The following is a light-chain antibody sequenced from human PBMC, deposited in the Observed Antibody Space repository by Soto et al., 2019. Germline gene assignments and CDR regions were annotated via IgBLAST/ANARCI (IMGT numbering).Light chain of an antibody. Sequence: EIVLTQSPGTLSLSPGERSTLSFMSIQSVTSSYLAWYQQKPGQAPRLLIYAASSRATGIPDRFSGSGSGTDFTLTISRLEPEDFAVYYCQQYGSSPPITFGQGTRLEIK. CDR3: QQYGSSPPIT. CDR1: QSVTSSY. J-gene: IGKJ5*01. CDR2: AAS. V-gene: IGKV3-20*01.